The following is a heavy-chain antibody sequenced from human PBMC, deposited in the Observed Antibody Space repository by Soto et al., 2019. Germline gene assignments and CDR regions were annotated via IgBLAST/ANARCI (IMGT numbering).Heavy chain of an antibody. CDR3: ARAMPITLLWFGEQTYFDY. D-gene: IGHD3-10*01. Sequence: SETLSLTCTVSGGSISSGGYYWSWIRQHPGKGLEWIGYIYYSGSTYYNPSLKSRVTISVDTSKNQFSLKLSSVTAADTAVYYCARAMPITLLWFGEQTYFDYWGQGTLVTVSS. CDR1: GGSISSGGYY. V-gene: IGHV4-31*03. CDR2: IYYSGST. J-gene: IGHJ4*02.